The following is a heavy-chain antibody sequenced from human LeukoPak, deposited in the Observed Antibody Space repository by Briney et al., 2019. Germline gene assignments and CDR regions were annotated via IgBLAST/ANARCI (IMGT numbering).Heavy chain of an antibody. CDR2: ISMSSTYI. CDR3: ARDLGYFFDY. D-gene: IGHD3-16*01. J-gene: IGHJ4*02. V-gene: IGHV3-21*01. Sequence: GGSLRLSCAASGFTFSSYSMNWVRQAPGKGLEWVSSISMSSTYIYYADSVKGRFTISRDNAKNSLYLQMNSLRAEDTAVYHCARDLGYFFDYWGQGTPVTVSS. CDR1: GFTFSSYS.